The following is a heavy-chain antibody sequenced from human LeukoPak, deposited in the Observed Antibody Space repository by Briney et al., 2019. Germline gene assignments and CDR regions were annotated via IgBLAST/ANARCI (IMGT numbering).Heavy chain of an antibody. J-gene: IGHJ4*02. V-gene: IGHV1-69*04. Sequence: SVKVSCKASGGTFSSYAISWVRQAPGQGLEWMGRIIPILGIANYAQKFQGRVTITADKSTSTAYMELSSLRSEDTAVYYCARELPTGTDYFDYWGQGMLVTVSS. CDR3: ARELPTGTDYFDY. CDR2: IIPILGIA. D-gene: IGHD3-10*01. CDR1: GGTFSSYA.